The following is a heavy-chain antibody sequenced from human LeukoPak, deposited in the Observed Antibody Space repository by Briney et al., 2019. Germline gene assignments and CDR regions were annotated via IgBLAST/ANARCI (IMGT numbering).Heavy chain of an antibody. V-gene: IGHV4-59*01. J-gene: IGHJ4*02. CDR1: GGSISSYY. Sequence: SSETLSLTCTVSGGSISSYYWSWIRQPPGKGLEWIGYIYYSGSTNYNPSLKSRVTISVDMSKNQFSLKLSSVTAADTAVYYCARDVRYYYGSGNVILFDYWGQGTLVTVSS. D-gene: IGHD3-10*01. CDR3: ARDVRYYYGSGNVILFDY. CDR2: IYYSGST.